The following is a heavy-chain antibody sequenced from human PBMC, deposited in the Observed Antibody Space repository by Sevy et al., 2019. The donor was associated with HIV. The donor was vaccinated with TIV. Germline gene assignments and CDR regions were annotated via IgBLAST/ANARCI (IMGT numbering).Heavy chain of an antibody. CDR3: VRAMMNTAMDPGFDY. Sequence: GGSLRLSCAASGFTFSSYWMSWVRQAPGKGLEWVANIKQDGSEKYYVDSVKGRFTISRDNAKNSLYLQMNSLRAEDTAVYYCVRAMMNTAMDPGFDYWGQGTLVTVSS. CDR1: GFTFSSYW. D-gene: IGHD5-18*01. J-gene: IGHJ4*02. V-gene: IGHV3-7*03. CDR2: IKQDGSEK.